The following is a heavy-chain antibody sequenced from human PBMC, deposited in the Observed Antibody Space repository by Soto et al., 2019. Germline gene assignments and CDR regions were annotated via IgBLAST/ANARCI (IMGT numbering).Heavy chain of an antibody. D-gene: IGHD3-16*01. CDR1: GGTFSSYT. J-gene: IGHJ5*02. CDR3: ASLGWGGYTWFDP. CDR2: IIPILGIA. Sequence: SVKVSCKASGGTFSSYTISWVRQAPGQGLEWMGRIIPILGIANYAQKFQGRVTITADKSTSTAYMELSSLRSEDTAVYYCASLGWGGYTWFDPGGREPLVTVSS. V-gene: IGHV1-69*02.